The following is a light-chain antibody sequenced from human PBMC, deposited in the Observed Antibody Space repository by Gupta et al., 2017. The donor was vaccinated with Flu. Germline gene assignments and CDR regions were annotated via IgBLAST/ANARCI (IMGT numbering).Light chain of an antibody. CDR1: STNNGGKYA. CDR2: GNN. Sequence: TTTCTGRSTNNGGKYAVHWYQHLPGTAPKLLIYGNNKRPSGVPDRFSGSKSGTSASLAITGLQAEDEADYYCQAYDSSLSGVVFGGGTKVTVL. V-gene: IGLV1-40*01. CDR3: QAYDSSLSGVV. J-gene: IGLJ2*01.